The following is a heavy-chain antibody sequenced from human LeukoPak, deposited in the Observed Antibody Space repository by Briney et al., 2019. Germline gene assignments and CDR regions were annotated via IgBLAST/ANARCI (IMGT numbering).Heavy chain of an antibody. CDR1: GFTFSSFA. CDR2: ITGSSGKT. CDR3: AXRVPGWYWSDY. D-gene: IGHD6-19*01. V-gene: IGHV3-23*01. Sequence: GGSLRLSCAASGFTFSSFAMSWVRQAPGKGLEWVSSITGSSGKTFYADSVKGRFTISRDNSKNTLYLQMNSLRGEDTALYFCAXRVPGWYWSDYWGQGTLVTVSS. J-gene: IGHJ4*02.